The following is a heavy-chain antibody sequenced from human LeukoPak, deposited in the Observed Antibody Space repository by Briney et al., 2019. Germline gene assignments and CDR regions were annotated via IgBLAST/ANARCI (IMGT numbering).Heavy chain of an antibody. D-gene: IGHD2-15*01. CDR2: ISSSSSYI. J-gene: IGHJ6*02. CDR3: ARDDGYCSGGSCHYYGMDV. Sequence: NPGGSLRLSCAASGFTFSSYSMNWVRQAPGKGLEWVSSISSSSSYIFYADSVKGRFTISRDNAKNSLYLQMNSLRAEDTAVYYCARDDGYCSGGSCHYYGMDVWGPGTTVTVSS. CDR1: GFTFSSYS. V-gene: IGHV3-21*01.